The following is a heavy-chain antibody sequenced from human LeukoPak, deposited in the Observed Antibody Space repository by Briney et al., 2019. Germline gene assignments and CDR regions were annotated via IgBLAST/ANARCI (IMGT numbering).Heavy chain of an antibody. D-gene: IGHD3-3*01. CDR3: AKISALGVVFDY. J-gene: IGHJ4*02. CDR1: GFTFSSYA. CDR2: ISGSGGST. Sequence: HPGGSLRLSCAASGFTFSSYAMSWVRQAPGKGLEWVSAISGSGGSTYYADSVKGRFTISRDNSKNTLYLQMNSLRAEDTAVYYCAKISALGVVFDYWGQGTLVTVSS. V-gene: IGHV3-23*01.